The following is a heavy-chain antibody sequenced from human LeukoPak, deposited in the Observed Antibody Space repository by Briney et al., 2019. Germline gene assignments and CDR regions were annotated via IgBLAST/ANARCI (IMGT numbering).Heavy chain of an antibody. V-gene: IGHV3-21*01. D-gene: IGHD2-15*01. CDR1: GFIFSHYT. CDR2: VSSSTDYI. J-gene: IGHJ4*02. Sequence: PGGSLRLSCAASGFIFSHYTMNWVRQAPGKGLQWVSSVSSSTDYIYYADSVKGRFTISRDNAKNSLYLQMNSLRAEDTAVYYCASGSSCSGGSCYVDYWGQGTLVTVSS. CDR3: ASGSSCSGGSCYVDY.